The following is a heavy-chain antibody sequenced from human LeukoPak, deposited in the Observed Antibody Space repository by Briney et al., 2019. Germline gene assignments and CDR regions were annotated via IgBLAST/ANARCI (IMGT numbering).Heavy chain of an antibody. V-gene: IGHV4-59*01. D-gene: IGHD5-18*01. CDR1: GGSMSDYY. J-gene: IGHJ4*02. Sequence: SETLSLTCIVSGGSMSDYYWSWIRQPPGKGLEVIGNIFYSGTTTYNPSLQSRVTISVDTSKNQFSLRLSSVTAADTAVYYCARVAYSYGFLDYWGQGTLVTVSS. CDR3: ARVAYSYGFLDY. CDR2: IFYSGTT.